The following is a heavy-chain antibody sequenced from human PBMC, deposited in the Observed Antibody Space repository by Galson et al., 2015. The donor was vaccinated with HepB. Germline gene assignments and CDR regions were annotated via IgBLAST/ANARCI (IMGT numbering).Heavy chain of an antibody. Sequence: SVKVSCKASGYTFTGYYIHWVRQAPGQGLEWKGWLNPNSGVTKYAHKFQGRVTMTRDTSFSTAYMGLSRLRSDDTAVYYCARGTKRAVVVLAQFDYWGQGTLVTVSS. D-gene: IGHD2-2*01. CDR1: GYTFTGYY. V-gene: IGHV1-2*02. CDR3: ARGTKRAVVVLAQFDY. CDR2: LNPNSGVT. J-gene: IGHJ4*02.